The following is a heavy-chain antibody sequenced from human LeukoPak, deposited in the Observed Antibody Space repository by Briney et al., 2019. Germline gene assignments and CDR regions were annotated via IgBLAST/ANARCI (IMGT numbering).Heavy chain of an antibody. D-gene: IGHD1-7*01. J-gene: IGHJ4*02. V-gene: IGHV3-21*01. CDR2: ISSSSSYI. CDR3: VGWGISGITNH. CDR1: GFTFSSYI. Sequence: GGSLRLSCAASGFTFSSYIMNWVRQAPGKGLEWVSSISSSSSYIYYADSVKGRFTISRDNAKNSLYLQMNSVRAEDTAVYYCVGWGISGITNHWGQGTLVTVSS.